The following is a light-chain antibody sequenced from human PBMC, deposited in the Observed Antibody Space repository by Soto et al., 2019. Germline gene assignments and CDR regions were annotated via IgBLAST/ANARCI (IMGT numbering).Light chain of an antibody. CDR2: ATS. CDR3: QKYNSAPLT. Sequence: DVQMTQSPSSLSAFVGDRVTITCRASQGIAPYLAWFQQKPGKVPKLLIYATSTLQSGVPSRFSGSGSGTDFTLTINSLQPEDVGTYYCQKYNSAPLTFGGATKVEIK. CDR1: QGIAPY. V-gene: IGKV1-27*01. J-gene: IGKJ4*01.